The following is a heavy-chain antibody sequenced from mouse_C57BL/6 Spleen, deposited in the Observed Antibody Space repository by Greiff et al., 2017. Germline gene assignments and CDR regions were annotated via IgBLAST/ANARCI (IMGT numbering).Heavy chain of an antibody. CDR2: INPSNGGT. V-gene: IGHV1-53*01. D-gene: IGHD1-1*01. CDR1: GYTFTSYW. CDR3: AREGVYYGSSYGY. Sequence: QVQLQPPGTELVKPGASVKLSCKASGYTFTSYWMHWVKQRPGQGLAWIGNINPSNGGTNYNEKFKSKATLTVYTSSSTAYMQLRSLTAEDSAVYYCAREGVYYGSSYGYWGQGTTRTVAS. J-gene: IGHJ2*01.